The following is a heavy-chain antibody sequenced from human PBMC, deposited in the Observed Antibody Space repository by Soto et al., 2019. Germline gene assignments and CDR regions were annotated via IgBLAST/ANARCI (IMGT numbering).Heavy chain of an antibody. CDR3: ATDLAQWELLGFDY. V-gene: IGHV1-24*01. J-gene: IGHJ4*02. CDR2: FDPEDGET. CDR1: GYTLTELS. Sequence: ASVKVSCKVSGYTLTELSMHWVRQAPGKGLEWMGGFDPEDGETIYAQKFQGRVTMTEDTSTDTAYMELSSLRSEDTAVYYCATDLAQWELLGFDYWGQGTRVTVSS. D-gene: IGHD1-26*01.